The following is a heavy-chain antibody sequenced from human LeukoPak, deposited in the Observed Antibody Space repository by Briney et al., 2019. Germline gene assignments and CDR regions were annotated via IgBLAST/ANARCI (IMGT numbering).Heavy chain of an antibody. D-gene: IGHD1-1*01. V-gene: IGHV1-69*13. Sequence: SVKVSCKASGGTFSSYAISWVRQAPGQGIEWMGGIIPIFGTANYAQKFQGRVTITADESTSTAYMELSSLRSEDTAVYYCARELERRYYYYGMDVWGQGTTVTVSS. J-gene: IGHJ6*02. CDR1: GGTFSSYA. CDR3: ARELERRYYYYGMDV. CDR2: IIPIFGTA.